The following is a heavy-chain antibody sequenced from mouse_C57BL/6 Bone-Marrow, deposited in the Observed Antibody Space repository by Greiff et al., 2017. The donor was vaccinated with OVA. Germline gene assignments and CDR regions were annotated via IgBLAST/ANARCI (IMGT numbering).Heavy chain of an antibody. J-gene: IGHJ4*01. Sequence: EVKLLESGGGLVQPGGSLKLSCAASGIDFSRYWMSWVRRAPGKGLEWIGEINPDSSTINYAPSLKDKFIISRDNAKNTLYLQMSKVRSEDTALYYCASPLYYYGSSRFYYAMDYWGQGTSVTVSS. CDR1: GIDFSRYW. CDR3: ASPLYYYGSSRFYYAMDY. V-gene: IGHV4-1*01. D-gene: IGHD1-1*01. CDR2: INPDSSTI.